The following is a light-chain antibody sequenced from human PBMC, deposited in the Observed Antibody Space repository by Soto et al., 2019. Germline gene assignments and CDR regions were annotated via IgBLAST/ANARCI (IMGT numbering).Light chain of an antibody. V-gene: IGKV3-20*01. Sequence: EFVLTQSPATLSLSPGERATLSCRASQSVSSYLAWYQQKPGQAPRLLIYDASNRATGIPARFSGSGSGTDFTLTISRLEPEDFAVYYCQQYGSSLTFGQGTKVDIK. CDR1: QSVSSY. CDR3: QQYGSSLT. CDR2: DAS. J-gene: IGKJ1*01.